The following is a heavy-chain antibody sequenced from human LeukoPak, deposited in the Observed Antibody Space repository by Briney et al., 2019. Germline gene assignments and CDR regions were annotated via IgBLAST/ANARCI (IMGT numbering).Heavy chain of an antibody. D-gene: IGHD6-13*01. V-gene: IGHV3-21*01. Sequence: PGGSLRLSCAASGFTFSSYSMNWVRQAPGKGLEWVSSISSSSNYIYYVDSMKGRFTISRDNAKNSLYLQMNSLRAEDTAVYFCARATGYDATFDYWGQGTLVTVSS. CDR3: ARATGYDATFDY. CDR2: ISSSSNYI. J-gene: IGHJ4*02. CDR1: GFTFSSYS.